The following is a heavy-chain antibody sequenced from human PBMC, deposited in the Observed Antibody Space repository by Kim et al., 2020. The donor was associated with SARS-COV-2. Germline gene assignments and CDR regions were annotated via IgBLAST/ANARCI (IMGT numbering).Heavy chain of an antibody. J-gene: IGHJ1*01. D-gene: IGHD3-10*01. CDR3: AKASGGSGNQLAFDF. CDR1: GFTFSTYA. V-gene: IGHV3-23*01. CDR2: IINRGDTT. Sequence: GGSLRLSCAASGFTFSTYAMSWVRQPPGKGLEWVSHIINRGDTTNYADSVKGRFTIYRDNSKNTLYLQMSSLRAEDTALYYCAKASGGSGNQLAFDFWGQGTLVTVSS.